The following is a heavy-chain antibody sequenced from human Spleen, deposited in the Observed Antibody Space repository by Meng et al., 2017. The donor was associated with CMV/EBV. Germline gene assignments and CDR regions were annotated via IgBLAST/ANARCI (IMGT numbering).Heavy chain of an antibody. D-gene: IGHD6-6*01. Sequence: GESLKISGQGSGYSFTNYWIDWVRQMLGKGLEWMGTVYPADSDARYSPSFQGQVTISADKSISTAYLQLSSLKASDTAMYYCARRQYSSSPADAFDIWGQGTMVTVSS. CDR1: GYSFTNYW. CDR3: ARRQYSSSPADAFDI. CDR2: VYPADSDA. J-gene: IGHJ3*02. V-gene: IGHV5-51*01.